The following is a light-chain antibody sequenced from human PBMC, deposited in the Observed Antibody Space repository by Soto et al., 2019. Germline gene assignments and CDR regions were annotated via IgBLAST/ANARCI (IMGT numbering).Light chain of an antibody. CDR2: GAS. CDR3: QQGHNWPLT. Sequence: EIVMTQSPATLSLSPGDRAALSCRASQSINSELAWYQQKPGQPPRLLIYGASTRPTTVPARFTGSESGSEFTLTISGLQSEDFAVYYCQQGHNWPLTFGQGTRLEI. CDR1: QSINSE. V-gene: IGKV3-15*01. J-gene: IGKJ2*01.